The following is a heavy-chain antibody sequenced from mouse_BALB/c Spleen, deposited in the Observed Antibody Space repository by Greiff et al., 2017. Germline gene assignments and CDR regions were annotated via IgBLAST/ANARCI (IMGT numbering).Heavy chain of an antibody. CDR3: ARSGPYFDY. Sequence: VKLQESAAELARPGASVKMSCKASGYTFTSYTMHWVKQRPGQGLEWIGYINPSSGYTEYNQKFKDKTTLTADKSSSTAYMQLSSLTSEDSAVYYCARSGPYFDYWGQGTTLTVSS. CDR1: GYTFTSYT. V-gene: IGHV1-4*02. J-gene: IGHJ2*01. CDR2: INPSSGYT.